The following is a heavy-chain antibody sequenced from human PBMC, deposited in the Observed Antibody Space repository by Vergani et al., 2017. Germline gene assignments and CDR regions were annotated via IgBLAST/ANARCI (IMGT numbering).Heavy chain of an antibody. CDR1: GYTFTGYY. CDR3: ARVVTAAAGTGYYYYGMDV. CDR2: INPNSGGT. J-gene: IGHJ6*02. D-gene: IGHD6-13*01. V-gene: IGHV1-2*02. Sequence: QVQLVQSGAEVKKPGASVKVSCKASGYTFTGYYMHWVRQAPGQGLEWVGWINPNSGGTNYAQKFQGRVTMTRDTSISTAYMELSRLRSDDTAVYYCARVVTAAAGTGYYYYGMDVWGQGTTVTVSS.